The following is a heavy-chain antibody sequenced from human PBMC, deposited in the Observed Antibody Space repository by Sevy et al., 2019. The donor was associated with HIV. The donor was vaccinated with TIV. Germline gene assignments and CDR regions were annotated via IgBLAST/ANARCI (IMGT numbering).Heavy chain of an antibody. Sequence: GGSLRLSCAASGFTFSKYSMSWVRQPPGKGLEWVATLSFGCGEINYADSVKGRYTISRDISKSSVYLEMNNLRPDDTAVYYCAREGCTKPHDYWGQGTLVTVSS. D-gene: IGHD2-8*01. CDR2: LSFGCGEI. CDR1: GFTFSKYS. CDR3: AREGCTKPHDY. V-gene: IGHV3-23*01. J-gene: IGHJ4*02.